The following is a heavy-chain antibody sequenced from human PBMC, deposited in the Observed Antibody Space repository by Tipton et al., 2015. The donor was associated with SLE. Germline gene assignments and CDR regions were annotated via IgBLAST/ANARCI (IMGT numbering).Heavy chain of an antibody. V-gene: IGHV4-34*01. CDR1: GGSFSDYY. J-gene: IGHJ4*02. CDR3: ALLGRSLDY. Sequence: GLVKPSETLSLTCAIYGGSFSDYYCSWIRQPPGKGLEWIGEINHSGRTNYNPSLKSRVTISLDSSKNQFSLNLNSVTAADTAVYYCALLGRSLDYWGQGTLVTVSS. CDR2: INHSGRT.